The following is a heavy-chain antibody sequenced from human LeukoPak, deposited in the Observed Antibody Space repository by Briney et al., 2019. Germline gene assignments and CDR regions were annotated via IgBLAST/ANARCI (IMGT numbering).Heavy chain of an antibody. CDR2: IHYSGTT. J-gene: IGHJ4*02. CDR1: GGSISSYY. V-gene: IGHV4-39*01. CDR3: ATGGGVAVAHA. D-gene: IGHD6-19*01. Sequence: SETLSLTCTVSGGSISSYYWAWIRQPPGKGLEWIASIHYSGTTYYNPSLRSRVTIFVHTSDKQVSLKLSSVTAADTAAYYCATGGGVAVAHAWGQGIVVTVSS.